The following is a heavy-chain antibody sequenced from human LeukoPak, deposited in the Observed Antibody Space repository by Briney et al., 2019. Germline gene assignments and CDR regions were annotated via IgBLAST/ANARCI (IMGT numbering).Heavy chain of an antibody. CDR3: ASSGSYRFDY. J-gene: IGHJ4*02. CDR1: GFTVSSNY. D-gene: IGHD1-26*01. Sequence: GGSLRLSCAASGFTVSSNYMNWVRQAPGKGLEWVSHITASGTAMFYADSVKGRFTISRDNAKNSPYLQMNSLRDEDTAVYYCASSGSYRFDYWGQGTLVTVSS. V-gene: IGHV3-48*02. CDR2: ITASGTAM.